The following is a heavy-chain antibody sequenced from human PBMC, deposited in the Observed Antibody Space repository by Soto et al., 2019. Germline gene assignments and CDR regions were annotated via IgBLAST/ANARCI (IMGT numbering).Heavy chain of an antibody. Sequence: EVQLVESGGGLVKPGGSLRLSCAASGFTFSSYSMNWVRQAPGKGLEWVSSISSSSSYIYYADSVKGRFTISRDNAKNSLYLQMNSLRAEDTAVYYCAIDIAVAGSYYYYGMDVWGQGTTVTVSS. CDR3: AIDIAVAGSYYYYGMDV. V-gene: IGHV3-21*01. D-gene: IGHD6-19*01. CDR1: GFTFSSYS. J-gene: IGHJ6*02. CDR2: ISSSSSYI.